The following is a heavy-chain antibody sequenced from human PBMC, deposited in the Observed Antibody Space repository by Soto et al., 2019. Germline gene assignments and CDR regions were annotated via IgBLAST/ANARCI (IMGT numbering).Heavy chain of an antibody. CDR1: GGSISSSNYY. Sequence: PSETLSLTCTVSGGSISSSNYYWGWIRQPPGKGLEWIGSIYYSVSTYYSPSLKSRVTISVDTSKNQFSLRLRSVTAADTAVYYCARSRGGWGESDYWGQGSLVTVSS. V-gene: IGHV4-39*01. D-gene: IGHD3-16*01. CDR3: ARSRGGWGESDY. CDR2: IYYSVST. J-gene: IGHJ4*02.